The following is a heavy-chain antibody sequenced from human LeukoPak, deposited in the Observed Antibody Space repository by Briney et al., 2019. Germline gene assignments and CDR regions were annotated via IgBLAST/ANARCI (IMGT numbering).Heavy chain of an antibody. D-gene: IGHD3-10*01. CDR3: AREHYYGSGRRYFDY. CDR2: IYHSGTT. Sequence: PSGTLALTCSVSGGSISTNNWWSWVRQPPKKGLEWIGEIYHSGTTNYNPSLKSRVTISVDKSKNQFSLKLNSVTAADTAVYYCAREHYYGSGRRYFDYWGQGTLVTVSS. CDR1: GGSISTNNW. V-gene: IGHV4-4*02. J-gene: IGHJ4*02.